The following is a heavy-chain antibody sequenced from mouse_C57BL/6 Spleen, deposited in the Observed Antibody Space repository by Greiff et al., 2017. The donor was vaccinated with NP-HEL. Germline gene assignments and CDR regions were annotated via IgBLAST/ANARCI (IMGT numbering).Heavy chain of an antibody. Sequence: EVKLQESGPELVKPGASVKISCKASGYSFTGYYMNWVKQSPEKSLEWIGEINPSTGGTTYNQKFKAKATLTVDKSSSTAYMQLKSLTTEDSAVYYCARSHIDGNDEYWGQGTTLTVSS. J-gene: IGHJ2*01. CDR3: ARSHIDGNDEY. CDR1: GYSFTGYY. D-gene: IGHD2-2*01. V-gene: IGHV1-42*01. CDR2: INPSTGGT.